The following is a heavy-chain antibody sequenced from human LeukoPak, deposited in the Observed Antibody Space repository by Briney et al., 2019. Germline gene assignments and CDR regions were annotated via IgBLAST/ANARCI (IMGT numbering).Heavy chain of an antibody. V-gene: IGHV3-7*01. CDR1: GFTFSSYW. Sequence: PGGSLRLSCAASGFTFSSYWMSWVRQAPGKGLEWVANIKQDGSEKYYVDSVKGRFTIPRANAKTSLYLQMNSLRAEDTAVSYCARGNGYSGYDWSPLDFDYWGQGTLVTVSS. CDR3: ARGNGYSGYDWSPLDFDY. J-gene: IGHJ4*02. CDR2: IKQDGSEK. D-gene: IGHD5-12*01.